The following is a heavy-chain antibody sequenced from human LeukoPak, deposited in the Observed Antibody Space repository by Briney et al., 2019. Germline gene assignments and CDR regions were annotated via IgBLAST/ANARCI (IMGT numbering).Heavy chain of an antibody. CDR3: ARGSYYDILHAFDI. CDR2: IYHSGST. Sequence: SETLSLTCAVSGVSISSGGYSWSWLRQPPGKGLEWVGYIYHSGSTYYNPSLKSRVTISVDRSKNQFSLKLSSVTAADTAVYYCARGSYYDILHAFDIWGQGTMVTVSS. D-gene: IGHD3-9*01. V-gene: IGHV4-30-2*01. J-gene: IGHJ3*02. CDR1: GVSISSGGYS.